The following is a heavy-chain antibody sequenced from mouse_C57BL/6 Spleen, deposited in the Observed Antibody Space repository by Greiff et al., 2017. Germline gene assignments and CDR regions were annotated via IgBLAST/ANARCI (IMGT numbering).Heavy chain of an antibody. V-gene: IGHV1-52*01. D-gene: IGHD1-1*01. Sequence: VQLQQPGAELVRPGSSVKLSCKASGYTFTSYSMHWVKQRPIQGLEWIGNIDPSDSDTHYNQKFKDKATLTVDKSSSTAYMQLSSLTSEDSAVYYCARGYYGSRGDAMDDWGQGTTGTVSS. CDR1: GYTFTSYS. CDR3: ARGYYGSRGDAMDD. CDR2: IDPSDSDT. J-gene: IGHJ4*01.